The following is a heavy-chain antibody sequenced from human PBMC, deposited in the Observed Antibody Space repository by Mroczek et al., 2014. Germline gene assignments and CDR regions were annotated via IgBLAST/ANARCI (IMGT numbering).Heavy chain of an antibody. CDR3: ARALRYPRELFDP. D-gene: IGHD1-26*01. CDR1: GGSFSGYY. V-gene: IGHV4-34*01. J-gene: IGHJ5*02. Sequence: QVQLQESGAGLLKPSETLSLTCAVYGGSFSGYYWSWIRQPPGKGLEWIGEINHSGSTNXNPSLKSRVTISVDTSKNQFSLKLSSVTAADTAVYYCARALRYPRELFDPLGPGNPGHRLL. CDR2: INHSGST.